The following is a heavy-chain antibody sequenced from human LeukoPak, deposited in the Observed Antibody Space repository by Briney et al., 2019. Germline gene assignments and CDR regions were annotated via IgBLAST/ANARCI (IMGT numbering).Heavy chain of an antibody. Sequence: GGSLRLSCAASGFTFSSYTMNWVRQAPGKGLEWVSSISSSSSYVYYADSLKGRFTISRDNAKSSLYLQMNSLRAEDTAVYYCARDQRYGDYQDYWGQGTLVTVSS. CDR1: GFTFSSYT. J-gene: IGHJ4*02. CDR3: ARDQRYGDYQDY. CDR2: ISSSSSYV. D-gene: IGHD4-17*01. V-gene: IGHV3-21*01.